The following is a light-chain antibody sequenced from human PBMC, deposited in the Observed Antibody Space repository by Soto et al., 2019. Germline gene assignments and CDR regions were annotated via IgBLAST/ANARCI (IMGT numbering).Light chain of an antibody. J-gene: IGKJ1*01. CDR1: QSVSSQ. CDR2: GAS. CDR3: QQYGGSTRT. Sequence: EIVLTQSPGTLSLSPGERATLSCRASQSVSSQLAWYQQKPGQAPRLLIHGASSRATGIPDRFSGSGSGTDFTLTISRLEPEDLAVYYCQQYGGSTRTFGQGTKVEIK. V-gene: IGKV3-20*01.